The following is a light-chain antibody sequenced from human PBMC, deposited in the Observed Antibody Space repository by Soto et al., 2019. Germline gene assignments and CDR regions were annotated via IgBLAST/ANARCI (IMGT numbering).Light chain of an antibody. Sequence: QYVLTQPASVSGSPGQSITISCTGTSSDVGGYNYVSWYQHHPGKAPKLMIYDVSNRPSGVSNRFSGVKSGNTVSLTISGLQPEDEADYYCSSYTTSNTRQIVFGTGTKVTVL. J-gene: IGLJ1*01. CDR2: DVS. V-gene: IGLV2-14*03. CDR3: SSYTTSNTRQIV. CDR1: SSDVGGYNY.